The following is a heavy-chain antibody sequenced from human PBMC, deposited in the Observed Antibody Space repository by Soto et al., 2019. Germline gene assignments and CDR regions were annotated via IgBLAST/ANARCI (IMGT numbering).Heavy chain of an antibody. CDR1: GFTFSSYS. D-gene: IGHD3-10*01. CDR2: ISSSSSYI. V-gene: IGHV3-21*01. CDR3: ARVDYYGSGSYYNFSDY. Sequence: PGGSLRLSCAASGFTFSSYSMNWVRQAPGKGLEWVSSISSSSSYIYYADSVKGRFTISRDNAKNSLYLQMNSLRAEDTAVYYCARVDYYGSGSYYNFSDYWGQGTLVTVSS. J-gene: IGHJ4*02.